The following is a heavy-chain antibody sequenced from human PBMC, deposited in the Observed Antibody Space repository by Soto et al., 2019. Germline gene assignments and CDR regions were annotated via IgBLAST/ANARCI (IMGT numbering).Heavy chain of an antibody. CDR1: GDSISNLYYF. D-gene: IGHD7-27*01. V-gene: IGHV4-30-4*01. J-gene: IGHJ5*01. CDR3: ARGRYCLTGRCFPNWFDS. Sequence: SETLSLTCSVSGDSISNLYYFWAWIRQPPGQALEYIGYIYKSATTYYNPSFESRFAITVDTSKSQFSLNVTSVTAADTAVYFCARGRYCLTGRCFPNWFDSWGQGALVTVSS. CDR2: IYKSATT.